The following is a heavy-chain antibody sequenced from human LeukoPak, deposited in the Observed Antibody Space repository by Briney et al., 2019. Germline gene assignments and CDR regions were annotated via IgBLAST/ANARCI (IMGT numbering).Heavy chain of an antibody. J-gene: IGHJ3*02. CDR3: ARGDAFDI. Sequence: XSXTXXVXXGXFXXXYWSWIRQPPGKGLEWIGEINHSGSTNYNPSLKSRVTISVDTSKNQFSLKLSSVTAADTAVYYCARGDAFDIWGQGTMVTVSS. CDR1: XGXFXXXY. CDR2: INHSGST. V-gene: IGHV4-34*01.